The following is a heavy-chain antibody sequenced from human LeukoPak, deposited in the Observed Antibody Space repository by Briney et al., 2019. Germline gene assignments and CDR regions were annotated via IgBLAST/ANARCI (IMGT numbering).Heavy chain of an antibody. V-gene: IGHV3-48*03. CDR3: SRDRSAYSGYDLLDY. Sequence: GGSLRLSCAASGFTFSSFEMNWVRQAPGKGLEWVSYISSSGSTISYADSVKGRFTISRDNAKNSLYLQMNSLRAEDTAVYYCSRDRSAYSGYDLLDYWGQGTLVTVPS. D-gene: IGHD5-12*01. CDR1: GFTFSSFE. CDR2: ISSSGSTI. J-gene: IGHJ4*02.